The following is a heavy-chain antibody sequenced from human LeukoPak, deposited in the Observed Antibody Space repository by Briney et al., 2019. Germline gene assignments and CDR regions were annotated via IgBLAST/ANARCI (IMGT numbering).Heavy chain of an antibody. CDR2: ISNSGSTI. V-gene: IGHV3-48*01. CDR3: ARAPGAAAPTPDY. CDR1: GFTFSSYS. J-gene: IGHJ4*02. Sequence: GGSLRLSCAASGFTFSSYSMNWVRQAPGKGLEWVSYISNSGSTIYSADSVKGRFTISRDNAKNSLYLQMNSLRAEDTAVYYCARAPGAAAPTPDYWGQGTLVTVSS. D-gene: IGHD6-13*01.